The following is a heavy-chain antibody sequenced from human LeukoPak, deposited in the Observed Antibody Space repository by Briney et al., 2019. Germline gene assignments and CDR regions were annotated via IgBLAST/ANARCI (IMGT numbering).Heavy chain of an antibody. J-gene: IGHJ4*02. Sequence: GGSPRLSCAVSGFTLTDTYMTWIRQAPGEGVEWVSVISSSSSYIYYADSVRGRFTISRDNAKNSLYLQMNSLRAEDTAVYYCARGQSFDWLTHEYWGQGTLVTVSS. CDR1: GFTLTDTY. CDR3: ARGQSFDWLTHEY. CDR2: ISSSSSYI. D-gene: IGHD3-9*01. V-gene: IGHV3-11*04.